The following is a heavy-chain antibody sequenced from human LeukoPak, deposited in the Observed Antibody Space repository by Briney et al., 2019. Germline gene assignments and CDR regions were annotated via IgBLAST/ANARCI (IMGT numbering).Heavy chain of an antibody. CDR2: ISWNSGSI. D-gene: IGHD6-19*01. J-gene: IGHJ4*02. CDR1: GFTFDDYA. Sequence: GGSLRLSCAASGFTFDDYAMHWVRQAPGKGLEWVSGISWNSGSIGYADSVKGRFTISRDNAKNSLYLQMSSLRAEDTALYYCAKSSGVAVADYYFDYWGQGTLVTVSS. V-gene: IGHV3-9*01. CDR3: AKSSGVAVADYYFDY.